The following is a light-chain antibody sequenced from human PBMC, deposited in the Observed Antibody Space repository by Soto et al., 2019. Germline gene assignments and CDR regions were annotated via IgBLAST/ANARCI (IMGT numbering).Light chain of an antibody. CDR2: AAS. CDR1: QSISSY. V-gene: IGKV1-39*01. Sequence: DIQMTQSPSSLSASVGDRVTITCRTSQSISSYLNWYQQKPGKAPKLLIYAASRLQSRVPSRFSGSASGTDFTLTISSLQPEDVATYYCQQSYSTPRTFGQGTKVEIK. CDR3: QQSYSTPRT. J-gene: IGKJ1*01.